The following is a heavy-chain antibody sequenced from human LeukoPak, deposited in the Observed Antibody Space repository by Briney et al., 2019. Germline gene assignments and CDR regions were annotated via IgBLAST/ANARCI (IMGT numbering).Heavy chain of an antibody. D-gene: IGHD3-22*01. CDR1: GFTFSSYW. V-gene: IGHV3-7*01. CDR3: ARAGLGSGYHGGFDY. Sequence: PGGFLRLSCAASGFTFSSYWMSWVRQAPGKGLEWVANIKQDGSEKYYVDSVKGRFTISRDNAKNSLYLQMNSLRAEDTAVYYCARAGLGSGYHGGFDYWGQGTLVTVSS. J-gene: IGHJ4*02. CDR2: IKQDGSEK.